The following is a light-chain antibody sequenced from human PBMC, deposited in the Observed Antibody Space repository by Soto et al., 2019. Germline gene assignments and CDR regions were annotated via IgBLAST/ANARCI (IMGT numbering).Light chain of an antibody. CDR2: WAS. V-gene: IGKV4-1*01. CDR1: QSVLYSSNNKNY. J-gene: IGKJ2*01. Sequence: DIVMTLSPDSLAVSLGERATINCKSSQSVLYSSNNKNYLAWYQQKPGQPPKLLIYWASTRESGVPDRFSGSGSGTDFTLTISCLQAEDVAVYYCQQYYSTPYTFGQGTKVDIK. CDR3: QQYYSTPYT.